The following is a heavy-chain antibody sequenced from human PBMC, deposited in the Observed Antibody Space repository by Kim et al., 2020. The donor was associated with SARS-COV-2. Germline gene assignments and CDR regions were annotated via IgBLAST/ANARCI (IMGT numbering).Heavy chain of an antibody. Sequence: GGSLRLSCAASGFTFSSYSMNWVRQAPGKGLEWVSSISNSRSYIYYADSVKGRFTISRDNAKNSLYLQMNSLRAEDTAVYYCASYRTSDGMDVWGQGTTVTVSS. V-gene: IGHV3-21*01. J-gene: IGHJ6*02. CDR2: ISNSRSYI. CDR1: GFTFSSYS. CDR3: ASYRTSDGMDV.